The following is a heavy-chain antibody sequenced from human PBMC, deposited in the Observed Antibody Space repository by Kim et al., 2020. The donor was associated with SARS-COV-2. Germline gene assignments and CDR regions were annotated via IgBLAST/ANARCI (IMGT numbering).Heavy chain of an antibody. Sequence: SETLSLTCTVSGGSISSYYWNWSRQSPGKGLEWIGYIYYSGRTNYNPSLKSRVTISVDTSKKQFSLKLSSVTAADTAVYYCARQKYYYDSSGYSAEGDAFDIWGQGTMVTVSS. D-gene: IGHD3-22*01. CDR1: GGSISSYY. J-gene: IGHJ3*02. CDR2: IYYSGRT. V-gene: IGHV4-59*08. CDR3: ARQKYYYDSSGYSAEGDAFDI.